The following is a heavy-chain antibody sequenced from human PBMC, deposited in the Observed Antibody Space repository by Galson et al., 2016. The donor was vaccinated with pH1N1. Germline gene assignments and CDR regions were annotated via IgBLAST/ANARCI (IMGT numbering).Heavy chain of an antibody. V-gene: IGHV3-7*03. CDR2: IKQDGSEK. CDR3: ARDRGFLSVTTSAFHM. CDR1: GFTFSRYW. Sequence: SLRLSCAASGFTFSRYWMSWVRQAPGKGLEWVAHIKQDGSEKNYVDSVKGRFTVSRDNAKHSLYLQMNSLRGGDTAVYYCARDRGFLSVTTSAFHMWGQGTMVTVSS. J-gene: IGHJ3*02. D-gene: IGHD4-17*01.